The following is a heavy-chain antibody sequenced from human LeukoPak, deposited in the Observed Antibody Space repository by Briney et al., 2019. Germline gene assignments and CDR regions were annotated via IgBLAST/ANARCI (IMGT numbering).Heavy chain of an antibody. CDR2: ISSSGSTI. V-gene: IGHV3-48*04. CDR1: GFTFSSYS. D-gene: IGHD6-25*01. Sequence: GGSLRLSCAASGFTFSSYSMNWVRQAPGKGLEWVSYISSSGSTIYYADSVKGRFTISRDNAKNSLYLQMNSLRAEDTAVYYCARMRLGRRRIDYWGQGTLVSVSS. J-gene: IGHJ4*02. CDR3: ARMRLGRRRIDY.